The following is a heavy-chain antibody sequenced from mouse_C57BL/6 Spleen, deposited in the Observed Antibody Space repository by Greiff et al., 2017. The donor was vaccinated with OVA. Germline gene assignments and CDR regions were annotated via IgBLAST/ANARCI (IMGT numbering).Heavy chain of an antibody. CDR3: ARKGDIYYGNYDY. J-gene: IGHJ2*01. CDR2: IDPSDSET. D-gene: IGHD2-1*01. V-gene: IGHV1-52*01. Sequence: QVQLKQPGAELVRPGSSVKLSCKASGYTFTSYWMHWVKQRPIQGLEWIGNIDPSDSETHYNQKFKDKATLTVDKSSSTAYMQLSSLTSEDSAVYYCARKGDIYYGNYDYWGQGTTLTVSS. CDR1: GYTFTSYW.